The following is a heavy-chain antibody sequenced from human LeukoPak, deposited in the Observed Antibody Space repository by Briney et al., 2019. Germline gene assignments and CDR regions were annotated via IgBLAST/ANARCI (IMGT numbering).Heavy chain of an antibody. CDR1: GGSISSYY. D-gene: IGHD3-22*01. CDR3: ARDSYDSSGYASKFDY. J-gene: IGHJ4*02. CDR2: IYYSGST. Sequence: SETLSLTCTVSGGSISSYYWSWIRQPPGKGLEWIGYIYYSGSTNYNPSLKSRVTISVDTSKNQFSLKLSSVTAADTAVYYCARDSYDSSGYASKFDYWGQGTLVTVSS. V-gene: IGHV4-59*12.